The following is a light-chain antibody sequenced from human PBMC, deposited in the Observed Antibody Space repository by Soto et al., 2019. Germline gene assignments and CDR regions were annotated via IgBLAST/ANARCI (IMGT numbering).Light chain of an antibody. CDR2: AAS. Sequence: DIQVTQSPSSLSASVGDRVTISCRASRSISTYLNWYQHKPGKAPKLLIHAASSLRSGIPSRFSGSGYGTDFTLTISSLQTEDFATYYCQQIYSTPYTFCQRTKLEIK. CDR1: RSISTY. J-gene: IGKJ2*01. V-gene: IGKV1-39*01. CDR3: QQIYSTPYT.